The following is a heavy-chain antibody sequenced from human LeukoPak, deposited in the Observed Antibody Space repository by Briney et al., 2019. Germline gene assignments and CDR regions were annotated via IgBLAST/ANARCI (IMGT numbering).Heavy chain of an antibody. Sequence: GGSLRLSCAASGFTFDDYAMHWVRQAPGKGLEWVSGISWNSGSIGYADSVKGRFTISRDNSKNTLYLQMNSLRAEDTAVYYCARELGYYYDSSGPDYWGQGTLVTVSS. D-gene: IGHD3-22*01. J-gene: IGHJ4*02. V-gene: IGHV3-9*01. CDR1: GFTFDDYA. CDR3: ARELGYYYDSSGPDY. CDR2: ISWNSGSI.